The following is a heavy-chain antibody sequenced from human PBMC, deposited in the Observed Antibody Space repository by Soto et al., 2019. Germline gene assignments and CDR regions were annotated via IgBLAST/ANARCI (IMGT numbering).Heavy chain of an antibody. CDR1: GGSISSSSYY. Sequence: SETLSLTCTVSGGSISSSSYYWGWIRQPPGKGLEWIGSIYYSGSTYYNPSLKSRVTISVDTSKNQFSLKLSSVTAADTAVYYCATYYYGSGSHNWFDPWGQGTLVTVSS. J-gene: IGHJ5*02. V-gene: IGHV4-39*01. CDR2: IYYSGST. D-gene: IGHD3-10*01. CDR3: ATYYYGSGSHNWFDP.